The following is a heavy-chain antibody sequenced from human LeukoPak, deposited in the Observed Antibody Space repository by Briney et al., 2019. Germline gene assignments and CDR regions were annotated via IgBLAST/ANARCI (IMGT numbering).Heavy chain of an antibody. CDR3: ARHSSSGTSCYGY. J-gene: IGHJ4*02. CDR2: IYPGDSNI. V-gene: IGHV5-51*01. D-gene: IGHD2-15*01. CDR1: GYIFTNYW. Sequence: GESLKISRKASGYIFTNYWIGWVRQMPGKGLEWMGIIYPGDSNIRYSPSFQGQVTISADKSITTAYLQWSSLKASDTAIYYCARHSSSGTSCYGYWCQGTLVTVSS.